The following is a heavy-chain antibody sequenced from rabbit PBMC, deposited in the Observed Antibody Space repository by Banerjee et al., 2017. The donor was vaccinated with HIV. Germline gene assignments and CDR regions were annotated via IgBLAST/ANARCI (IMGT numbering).Heavy chain of an antibody. CDR2: IYTGSSGST. CDR3: ARDLAGVIGWNFNL. V-gene: IGHV1S40*01. D-gene: IGHD4-1*01. Sequence: VRQAPGKGLEWIACIYTGSSGSTYYASWVNGRFTISSDNAQNTVDLHMNSLTAADTATYFCARDLAGVIGWNFNLWGPGTLVTVS. J-gene: IGHJ4*01.